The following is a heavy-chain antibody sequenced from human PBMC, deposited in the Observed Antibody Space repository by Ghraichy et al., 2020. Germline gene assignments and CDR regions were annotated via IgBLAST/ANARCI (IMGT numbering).Heavy chain of an antibody. CDR2: IYYSGTT. V-gene: IGHV4-59*01. J-gene: IGHJ3*02. CDR1: GGSISTYY. D-gene: IGHD6-19*01. Sequence: SETLSLTCTVSGGSISTYYWSWIRQPPGKGLEWIAYIYYSGTTNYNPSLKSRVTISVDTSNNHFSLKLTSVTAADTAMYYCARGVQWLVEASAFDIWGQGTMVIVSS. CDR3: ARGVQWLVEASAFDI.